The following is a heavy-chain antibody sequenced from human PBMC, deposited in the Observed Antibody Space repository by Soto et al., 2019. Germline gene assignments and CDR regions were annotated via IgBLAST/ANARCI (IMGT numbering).Heavy chain of an antibody. Sequence: SETLSLTCAVSGGSISNNNYYWGWIRQPPGKGLEWIGTIYYSGSTYYNPSLKSRVTVSVDTSKNLFSLKLSSVTAADTAKYYCARGRYIWGTYEDYYYMDVWGKGTTVTVSS. CDR1: GGSISNNNYY. CDR2: IYYSGST. CDR3: ARGRYIWGTYEDYYYMDV. V-gene: IGHV4-39*01. D-gene: IGHD3-16*01. J-gene: IGHJ6*03.